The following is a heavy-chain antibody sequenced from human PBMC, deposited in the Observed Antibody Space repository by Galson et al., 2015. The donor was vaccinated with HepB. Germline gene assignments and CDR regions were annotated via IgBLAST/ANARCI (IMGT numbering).Heavy chain of an antibody. CDR2: IIPIFGTA. J-gene: IGHJ6*02. D-gene: IGHD5-12*01. CDR1: GGTFSKYA. CDR3: ARDLGEYGGHDYAYGMGV. Sequence: SVKVSCKASGGTFSKYAISWVRQAPGQGLGWMGGIIPIFGTANYAQRFQGRVTITADESTSTAYMELSSLRSEDTAVYYCARDLGEYGGHDYAYGMGVWGQGTTVTVSS. V-gene: IGHV1-69*13.